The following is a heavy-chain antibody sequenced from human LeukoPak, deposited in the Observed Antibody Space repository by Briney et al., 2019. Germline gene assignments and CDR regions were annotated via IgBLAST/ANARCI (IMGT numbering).Heavy chain of an antibody. D-gene: IGHD6-13*01. Sequence: PGRSLRLSCAASGFTFDDYAMHWVRQAPGKGLEGFSGISWNSGSIGYADSVKGRFTISRDNAKNSMYLQMNSLRAEDTALYYCAKDSSSSWYEAPGDFDYWGQGTLVTVSS. CDR3: AKDSSSSWYEAPGDFDY. CDR1: GFTFDDYA. J-gene: IGHJ4*02. CDR2: ISWNSGSI. V-gene: IGHV3-9*01.